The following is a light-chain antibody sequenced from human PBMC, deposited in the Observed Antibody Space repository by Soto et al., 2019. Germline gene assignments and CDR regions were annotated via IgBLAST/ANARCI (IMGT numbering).Light chain of an antibody. J-gene: IGKJ4*01. CDR3: QQSYSSPLS. CDR2: TAS. CDR1: QSISRN. V-gene: IGKV1-39*01. Sequence: IQITQSPSSLSASVGDRVTITCRASQSISRNLNWYQQKPGKAPELLIYTASSLQSGVPSRFSGSGSGTDFTLTISSLQPEDSAAYYRQQSYSSPLSFGGGTKVDIK.